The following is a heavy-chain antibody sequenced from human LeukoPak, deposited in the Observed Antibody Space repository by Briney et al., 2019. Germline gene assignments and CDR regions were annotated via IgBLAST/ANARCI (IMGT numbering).Heavy chain of an antibody. D-gene: IGHD2-15*01. CDR3: ARLASGGVYYYYGMDV. Sequence: PSETLSLTCTVSGGSISSYYWSWIRQPPGKGLEWIGYIYYSGSTNYNPSLKSRVTISVDTSKNQFSLKLSSVTAADTAVYYCARLASGGVYYYYGMDVWGQGTTVTVSS. CDR1: GGSISSYY. J-gene: IGHJ6*02. CDR2: IYYSGST. V-gene: IGHV4-59*08.